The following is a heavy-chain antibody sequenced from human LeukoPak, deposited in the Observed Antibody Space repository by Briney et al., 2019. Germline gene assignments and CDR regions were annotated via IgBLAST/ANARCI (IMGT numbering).Heavy chain of an antibody. CDR2: ISSDGSII. CDR3: ARPAVAGLRAGGYDY. D-gene: IGHD6-19*01. J-gene: IGHJ4*02. Sequence: PGGPLRLSCAASGFSFSSYWMHWVRQAPGKGLVWVSRISSDGSIINYADSVKGRFTISRDNAKNTLYLQMNSLRVEDTAVYYCARPAVAGLRAGGYDYWGWGTLVTVSS. V-gene: IGHV3-74*01. CDR1: GFSFSSYW.